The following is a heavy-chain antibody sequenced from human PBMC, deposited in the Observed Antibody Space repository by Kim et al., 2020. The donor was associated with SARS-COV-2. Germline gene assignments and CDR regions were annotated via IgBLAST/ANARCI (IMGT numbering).Heavy chain of an antibody. D-gene: IGHD3-22*01. CDR3: AREYYDSSGSYVGGLDV. V-gene: IGHV3-53*04. Sequence: VKGRFTVSRHNAKNTQYLQMNSLRAEDTAVYYCAREYYDSSGSYVGGLDVWGQGTTVTVSS. J-gene: IGHJ6*02.